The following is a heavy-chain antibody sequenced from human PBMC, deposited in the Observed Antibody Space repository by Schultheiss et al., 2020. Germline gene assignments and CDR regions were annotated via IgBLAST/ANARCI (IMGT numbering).Heavy chain of an antibody. CDR1: GGSISSYY. D-gene: IGHD3-22*01. J-gene: IGHJ4*02. CDR2: INHSGST. V-gene: IGHV4-34*01. CDR3: ARRPTYYYDSSDYSHFDY. Sequence: SQTLSLTCTVSGGSISSYYWSWIRQPPGKGLEWIGEINHSGSTNYNPSLKSRVTISVDKSKNQFSLKLSSVTAADTAVYYCARRPTYYYDSSDYSHFDYWGQGTLVTVSS.